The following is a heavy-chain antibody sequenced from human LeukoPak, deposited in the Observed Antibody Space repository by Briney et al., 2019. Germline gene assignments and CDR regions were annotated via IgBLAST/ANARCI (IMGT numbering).Heavy chain of an antibody. CDR3: AREGPFSSSWYPRGLYGMDV. D-gene: IGHD6-13*01. Sequence: KSGGSLRLSCAASGFTFSSYSMNWVRQAPGKGLEWVSSISSSSSYIYYADSVKGRFTISRDNAKNSLYLQINSLRAEDTAVYYCAREGPFSSSWYPRGLYGMDVWGQGTTVTVSS. J-gene: IGHJ6*02. CDR2: ISSSSSYI. CDR1: GFTFSSYS. V-gene: IGHV3-21*01.